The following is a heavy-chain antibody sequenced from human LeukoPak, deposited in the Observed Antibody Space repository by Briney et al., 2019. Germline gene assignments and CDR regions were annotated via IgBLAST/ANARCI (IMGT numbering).Heavy chain of an antibody. Sequence: GASVKVSCKASGYTFTGYYMHWVRQAPRQGLECMGWINPTSGGTNYAQKFQGRVTMTRDTSISTAYMELSRLRSDDTAVYYCASNGIAARRVLSDYWGQGTLVTVSS. CDR3: ASNGIAARRVLSDY. D-gene: IGHD6-6*01. CDR1: GYTFTGYY. V-gene: IGHV1-2*02. J-gene: IGHJ4*02. CDR2: INPTSGGT.